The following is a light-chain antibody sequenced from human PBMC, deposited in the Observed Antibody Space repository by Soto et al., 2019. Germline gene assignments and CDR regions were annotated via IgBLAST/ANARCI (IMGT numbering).Light chain of an antibody. Sequence: QSVLTQSPSASASLGASVKLTCTLSSGHSSYAIAWHQQQPEKGPRYLMKLNSDGSHSKGDGIPDRFSGSSSGAERYLTISSLQYEDEADYCCQTWGTGIHWVFGGGTKVTVL. CDR1: SGHSSYA. V-gene: IGLV4-69*01. J-gene: IGLJ3*02. CDR3: QTWGTGIHWV. CDR2: LNSDGSH.